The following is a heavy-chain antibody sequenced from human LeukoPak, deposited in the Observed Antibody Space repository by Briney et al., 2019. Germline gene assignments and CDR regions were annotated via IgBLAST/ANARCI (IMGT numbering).Heavy chain of an antibody. Sequence: GSSVKVSCKASGGTFSSYTISWVRQAPGQGLEWMGWISAYNGNTNYAQKLQGRVTMTTDTSTSTAYMELRSLKSDDTAVNYCARDGEESGSYIEYYYMDVWGKGTTVTVSS. CDR2: ISAYNGNT. J-gene: IGHJ6*03. V-gene: IGHV1-18*01. CDR3: ARDGEESGSYIEYYYMDV. D-gene: IGHD1-26*01. CDR1: GGTFSSYT.